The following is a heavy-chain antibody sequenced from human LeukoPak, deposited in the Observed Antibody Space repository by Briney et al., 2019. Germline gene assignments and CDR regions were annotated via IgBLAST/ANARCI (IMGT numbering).Heavy chain of an antibody. CDR3: ARLALNSMVQGVINRGYGMDV. CDR1: GGSFSGYY. CDR2: INHSGST. Sequence: PSETLSLTCAVYGGSFSGYYWSWIRQPPGKGLEWIGEINHSGSTNYNPSLKSRVTISVDTSKNQFSLKLSSVTAADTAVYYCARLALNSMVQGVINRGYGMDVWGQGTTVTVSS. D-gene: IGHD3-10*01. V-gene: IGHV4-34*01. J-gene: IGHJ6*02.